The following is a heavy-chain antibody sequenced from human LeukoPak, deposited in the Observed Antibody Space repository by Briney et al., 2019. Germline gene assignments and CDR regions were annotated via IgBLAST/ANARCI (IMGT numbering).Heavy chain of an antibody. CDR1: GFTVSSNY. Sequence: GGSLRLSCAASGFTVSSNYMSWVRQAPGKGLEWVSVTYSGGNTYYADSVKGRFTISRDNSKNTLYLQMNSLRAEDTAVYYCARGHINWNSLFGYWGQGTLVTVSS. V-gene: IGHV3-53*01. J-gene: IGHJ4*02. D-gene: IGHD1-7*01. CDR3: ARGHINWNSLFGY. CDR2: TYSGGNT.